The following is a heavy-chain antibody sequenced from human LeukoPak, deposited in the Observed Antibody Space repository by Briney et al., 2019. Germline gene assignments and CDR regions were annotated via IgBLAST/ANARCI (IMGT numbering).Heavy chain of an antibody. CDR3: ARFCSSTSCYDY. CDR2: ISYDGRNK. V-gene: IGHV3-30-3*02. D-gene: IGHD2-2*01. Sequence: PGGSLRLSCAASGFTFSSYAMHLVRQAPGKGLEWVAVISYDGRNKYYADSVKGRFTISRDNSKNTLYLQMNSLRAEGTAVYYCARFCSSTSCYDYWGQGTLVTVSS. CDR1: GFTFSSYA. J-gene: IGHJ4*02.